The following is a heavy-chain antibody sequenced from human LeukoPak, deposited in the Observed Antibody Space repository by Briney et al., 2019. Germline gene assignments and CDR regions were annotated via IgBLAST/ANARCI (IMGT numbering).Heavy chain of an antibody. J-gene: IGHJ4*02. CDR1: GDSITSHNW. D-gene: IGHD3-10*01. CDR2: IYHSGTT. CDR3: ASCLFDYYYFDQ. V-gene: IGHV4-4*02. Sequence: SEALSLTCAVSGDSITSHNWWSWVRQSPGKGLEWIGEIYHSGTTNYSPSLKSRVAISVDKSKNQLSLRLTSVTAADTAVYFCASCLFDYYYFDQWGQGTLVTVSS.